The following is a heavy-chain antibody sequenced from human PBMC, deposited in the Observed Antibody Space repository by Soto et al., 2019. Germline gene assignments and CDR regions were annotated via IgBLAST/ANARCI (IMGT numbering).Heavy chain of an antibody. Sequence: GGSLRLSCAASGFTLSSYAMSWVRQAPGKGLEWVSAISGSGGSTYYADSVKGRFTISRDNSKNTLYLQMNSLRAEDTAVYYCAKNPGYSSSWSDYWGQGTLVTVSS. V-gene: IGHV3-23*01. CDR2: ISGSGGST. CDR3: AKNPGYSSSWSDY. J-gene: IGHJ4*02. D-gene: IGHD6-13*01. CDR1: GFTLSSYA.